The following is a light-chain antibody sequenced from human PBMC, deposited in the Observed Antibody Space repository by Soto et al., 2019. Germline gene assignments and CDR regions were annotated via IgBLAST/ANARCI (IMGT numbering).Light chain of an antibody. CDR3: HQYDNLPLT. J-gene: IGKJ4*01. CDR2: DAS. Sequence: DIQMTQSPSSLSASVGDRVTITCQASQDISNYLNWYQQKPGQAPKLLIYDASNLETGVPSRFSGSGSGTDFTFTISSLKPGDIATYYCHQYDNLPLTFGGGPKVEIK. V-gene: IGKV1-33*01. CDR1: QDISNY.